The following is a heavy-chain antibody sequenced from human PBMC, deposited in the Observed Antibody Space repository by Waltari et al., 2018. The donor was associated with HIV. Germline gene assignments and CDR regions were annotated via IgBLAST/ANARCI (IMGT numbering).Heavy chain of an antibody. CDR1: GYKFNTYW. D-gene: IGHD3-9*01. J-gene: IGHJ1*01. V-gene: IGHV5-51*01. CDR2: INPGNSDT. Sequence: EVQLVQSRKEIKKPGESLKISYKGSGYKFNTYWIGWVRQMPGKGLEWMGIINPGNSDTRYSLSSQGQVTISADTSVTTAYLHWRSLKASDTAKYYCVVGPHYFDGPEGRGRLDYFQNWGQGTLVTVSS. CDR3: VVGPHYFDGPEGRGRLDYFQN.